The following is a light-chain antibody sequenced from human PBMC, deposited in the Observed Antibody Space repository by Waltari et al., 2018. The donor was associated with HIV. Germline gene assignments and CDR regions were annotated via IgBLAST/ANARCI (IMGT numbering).Light chain of an antibody. CDR3: CSYAGSSTWV. Sequence: QSALTQPASVSGSPGQSITISCTGPSSDVGGYNYVSWYQHHPGKAPKLMIYDVSQRPSGVSNRCSGSKSGNTASLTISGLQAEDEADYYGCSYAGSSTWVFGGGTKLTVL. J-gene: IGLJ3*02. V-gene: IGLV2-23*02. CDR1: SSDVGGYNY. CDR2: DVS.